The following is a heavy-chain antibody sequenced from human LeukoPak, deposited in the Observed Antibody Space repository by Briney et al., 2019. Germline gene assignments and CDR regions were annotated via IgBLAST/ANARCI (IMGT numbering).Heavy chain of an antibody. D-gene: IGHD3-10*01. CDR2: MNPNSGNT. V-gene: IGHV1-8*01. CDR3: ARVGSALWFGELLYYYYGMDV. J-gene: IGHJ6*02. Sequence: ASVKVSCTASGYTFTSYDINWVRQATGQGLEWMGWMNPNSGNTGYAQKFQGRVTMTRNTSISTAYMELSSLRSEDTAVYYCARVGSALWFGELLYYYYGMDVWGQGTTVTVSS. CDR1: GYTFTSYD.